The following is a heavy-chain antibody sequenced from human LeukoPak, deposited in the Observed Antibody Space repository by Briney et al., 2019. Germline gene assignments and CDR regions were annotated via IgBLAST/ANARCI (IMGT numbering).Heavy chain of an antibody. V-gene: IGHV4-34*01. D-gene: IGHD5-24*01. J-gene: IGHJ4*02. CDR2: INHSGST. CDR3: ARGGVATITE. Sequence: SETLSLTCAVYGGSFSGYYWSWIHQPPGKGLEWIGEINHSGSTNYNPSLKSRVTISVDTSKNQFSLKLSSVTAADTAVYYCARGGVATITEWGQGTLVTVSS. CDR1: GGSFSGYY.